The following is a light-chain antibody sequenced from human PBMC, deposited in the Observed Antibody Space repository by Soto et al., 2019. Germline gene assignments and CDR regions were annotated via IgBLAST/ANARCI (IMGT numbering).Light chain of an antibody. CDR3: PQYVNSPGT. CDR2: GAS. J-gene: IGKJ1*01. CDR1: QIFNSDY. V-gene: IGKV3-20*01. Sequence: EIVLTQSPGTLSLSPGERATLSCGASQIFNSDYFAWFQLKPGQAPRLLIYGASRRATGIPDRFSGSGSGPDFTLTINRLGPEDFAMYYCPQYVNSPGTFGQGYRIEIK.